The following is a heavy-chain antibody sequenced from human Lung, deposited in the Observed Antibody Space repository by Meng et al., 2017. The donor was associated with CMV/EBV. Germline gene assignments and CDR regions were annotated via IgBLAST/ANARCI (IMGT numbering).Heavy chain of an antibody. D-gene: IGHD3-16*01. CDR3: ARDAFYYYYYYGRDV. CDR2: ISSSSSYI. Sequence: GESLKISCAASGFTFSSYSMNWVRQAPGKGLEWVSSISSSSSYIYYADSVKGRFTISRDNAKNSLYLQMNSLRAEDTAVYYCARDAFYYYYYYGRDVWGQGTXVTVSS. CDR1: GFTFSSYS. J-gene: IGHJ6*02. V-gene: IGHV3-21*01.